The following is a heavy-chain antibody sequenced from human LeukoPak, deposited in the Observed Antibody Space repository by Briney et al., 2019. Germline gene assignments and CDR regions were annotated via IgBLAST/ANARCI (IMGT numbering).Heavy chain of an antibody. Sequence: GGSLRLSCAASGFTFNNAWMSWVRQAPGKGLEWVGRIKSKTDGGTTDYAAPVKGRFTISRDDSKNTLYLQMNSLRAEDTAVYYCARDVEGYSSSWSQSLDYWGQGTLVTVSS. CDR1: GFTFNNAW. CDR3: ARDVEGYSSSWSQSLDY. V-gene: IGHV3-15*01. J-gene: IGHJ4*02. CDR2: IKSKTDGGTT. D-gene: IGHD6-13*01.